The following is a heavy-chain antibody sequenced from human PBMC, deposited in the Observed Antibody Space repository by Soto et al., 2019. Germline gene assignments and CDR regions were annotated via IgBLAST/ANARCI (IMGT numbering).Heavy chain of an antibody. Sequence: QLMLQESGSGLVRPSQTLSLTCTVSGDSITSGMYSWSWIRQAPGKGLEWIGNIHVTGYTSFSPSLRRRVTMSVATSRKQFSLNLNSVTAADTAVYFCARGGALRPNGHVPLDFWGQGTLVTVSS. CDR2: IHVTGYT. V-gene: IGHV4-30-2*01. CDR1: GDSITSGMYS. D-gene: IGHD3-16*01. J-gene: IGHJ4*02. CDR3: ARGGALRPNGHVPLDF.